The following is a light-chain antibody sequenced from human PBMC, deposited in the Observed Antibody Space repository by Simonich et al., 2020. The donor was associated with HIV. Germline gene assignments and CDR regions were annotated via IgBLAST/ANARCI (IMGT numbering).Light chain of an antibody. CDR1: QSVGSY. V-gene: IGKV3-11*01. Sequence: EIVLTQSPATLSLSPGQRGTLPCRASQSVGSYLAWYQQKPGQAPRLLIYDASNRATGIPARFSGSGSGTDFTLTIRRLEPEDFAVYYCQQYGRSPFTFGPGTTVDIK. CDR3: QQYGRSPFT. J-gene: IGKJ3*01. CDR2: DAS.